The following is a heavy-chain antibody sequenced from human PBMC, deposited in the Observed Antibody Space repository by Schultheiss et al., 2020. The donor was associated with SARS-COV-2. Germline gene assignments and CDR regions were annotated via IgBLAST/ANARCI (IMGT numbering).Heavy chain of an antibody. Sequence: SETLSLTCTVSGGSISGSNYYWGWIRQPPGKGLEWIGSIYYSGSTYYNPSLKSRVTISVDTSKNQFSLKLSSVTAADTAVYYCARGGGWFGELHFDYWGQGTLVTVSS. CDR2: IYYSGST. V-gene: IGHV4-39*07. CDR1: GGSISGSNYY. CDR3: ARGGGWFGELHFDY. J-gene: IGHJ4*02. D-gene: IGHD3-10*01.